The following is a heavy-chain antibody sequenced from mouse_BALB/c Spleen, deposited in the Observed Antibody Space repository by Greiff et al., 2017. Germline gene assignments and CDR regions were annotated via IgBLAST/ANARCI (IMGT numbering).Heavy chain of an antibody. CDR2: IDPANGNT. J-gene: IGHJ3*01. Sequence: EVQLQESGAELVKPGASVKLSCTASGFNIKDTYMHWVKQRPEQGLEWIGRIDPANGNTKYDPKFQGKATITADTSSNTAYLQLSSLTSEDTAVYYCARGTSYYRYDGLAYWGQGTLVTVSA. CDR3: ARGTSYYRYDGLAY. CDR1: GFNIKDTY. D-gene: IGHD2-14*01. V-gene: IGHV14-3*02.